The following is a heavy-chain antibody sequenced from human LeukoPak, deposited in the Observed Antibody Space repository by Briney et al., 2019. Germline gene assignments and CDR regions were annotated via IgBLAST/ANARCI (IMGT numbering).Heavy chain of an antibody. V-gene: IGHV3-23*01. CDR2: ISGSGGST. J-gene: IGHJ4*02. D-gene: IGHD3-9*01. CDR1: GFTFSSYA. Sequence: QPGGSLRLSCAASGFTFSSYAMSWVRQAPGKGLEWVSAISGSGGSTYYADSVKGRFTISRDNSKNTLYLQMNSLRAEDTAVYYCAKTLPYYDILTGYFQGFFDYWGQGTLVTVSS. CDR3: AKTLPYYDILTGYFQGFFDY.